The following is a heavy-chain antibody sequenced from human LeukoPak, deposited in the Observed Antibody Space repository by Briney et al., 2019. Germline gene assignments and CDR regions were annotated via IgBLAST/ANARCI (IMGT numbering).Heavy chain of an antibody. D-gene: IGHD5-18*01. Sequence: SETLSLTCAVYGGSFSGYYWSWIRQPPGKGLEWIGEINHSGSTNYNPSLKSRVTISVDTSKNQFSLKLSSVTAADTAVYYCARGRGYGYGYYFDYWGQGTLVTVSS. CDR2: INHSGST. J-gene: IGHJ4*02. CDR3: ARGRGYGYGYYFDY. V-gene: IGHV4-34*01. CDR1: GGSFSGYY.